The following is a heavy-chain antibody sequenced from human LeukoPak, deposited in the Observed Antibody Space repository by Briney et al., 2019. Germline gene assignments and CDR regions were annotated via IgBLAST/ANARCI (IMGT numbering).Heavy chain of an antibody. CDR2: IKSNSDGGRT. CDR1: GFTFSNAW. CDR3: TTDPQRGYYFDY. V-gene: IGHV3-15*01. D-gene: IGHD3-3*01. J-gene: IGHJ4*02. Sequence: PGGSLRLSRVVSGFTFSNAWMSWVRQAPGKGLEWVGRIKSNSDGGRTDSAAPVKGRFTISRDDSKNTLYLQMNSLKTEDTGVYYCTTDPQRGYYFDYWGQGTLVTVSS.